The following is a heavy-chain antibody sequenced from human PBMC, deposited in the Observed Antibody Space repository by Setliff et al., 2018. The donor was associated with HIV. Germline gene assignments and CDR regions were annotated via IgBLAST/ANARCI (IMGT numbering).Heavy chain of an antibody. CDR3: VRQSGSFWYVDP. V-gene: IGHV4-39*01. CDR2: IFYSGIN. CDR1: GGSINSRTHY. J-gene: IGHJ5*02. D-gene: IGHD1-26*01. Sequence: KPSETLSLTCNVSGGSINSRTHYWGWMRQPPGKGLEWIGSIFYSGINYYNPSLEGRITLSIDLSKNQFSLKLTSVTAADSALYFCVRQSGSFWYVDPWGQGTQVTVS.